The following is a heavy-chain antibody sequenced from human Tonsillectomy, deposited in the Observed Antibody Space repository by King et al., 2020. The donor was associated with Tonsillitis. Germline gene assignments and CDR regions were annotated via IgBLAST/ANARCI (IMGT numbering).Heavy chain of an antibody. D-gene: IGHD2-15*01. CDR2: IRSNADGGTT. V-gene: IGHV3-49*04. Sequence: VQLVESGGGLVQPGRSLRLSCTVSGFSLGDYGMSWVRQAPGKGLEWLVFIRSNADGGTTEYAASVKGRFIISRDDSKSIAYLQMNSLKSEDTAVYYWTRDPRYCSDGRCRNYYYGANVWGQGTTVTVSS. CDR3: TRDPRYCSDGRCRNYYYGANV. CDR1: GFSLGDYG. J-gene: IGHJ6*02.